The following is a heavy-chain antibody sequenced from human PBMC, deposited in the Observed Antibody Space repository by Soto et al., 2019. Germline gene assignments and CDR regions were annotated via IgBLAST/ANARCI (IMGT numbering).Heavy chain of an antibody. J-gene: IGHJ6*02. CDR2: IWYDGSNK. CDR1: GFTFSSYG. D-gene: IGHD2-2*03. V-gene: IGHV3-33*01. Sequence: QVQLVESGGGVVQPGRSLRLSCAASGFTFSSYGMHWVRQAPGKGLEWVAVIWYDGSNKYYADSVKGRFTISRDNSKNPLYLQMNSLRAEDTAVYYCARGLDIVVVPANYGMDVWGQGTTVTVSS. CDR3: ARGLDIVVVPANYGMDV.